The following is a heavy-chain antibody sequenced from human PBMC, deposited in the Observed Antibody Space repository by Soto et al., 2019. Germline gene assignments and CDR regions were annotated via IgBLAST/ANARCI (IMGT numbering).Heavy chain of an antibody. CDR1: GGSISSGGYY. J-gene: IGHJ5*02. Sequence: VQLQESGPGLVKPSQTLSLTCTVSGGSISSGGYYWSWIRQHPGKGLEWIGYIYYSGSTYYNPSLKSRVTIAVDTSKNQFSLKLSSVTAADTAVYYCARESPLNYDILTGYYRGGWFDPWGQGTLVTVSS. CDR2: IYYSGST. D-gene: IGHD3-9*01. CDR3: ARESPLNYDILTGYYRGGWFDP. V-gene: IGHV4-31*03.